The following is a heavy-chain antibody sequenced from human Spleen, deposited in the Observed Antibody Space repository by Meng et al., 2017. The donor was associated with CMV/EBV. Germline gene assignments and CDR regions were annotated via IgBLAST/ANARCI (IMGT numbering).Heavy chain of an antibody. V-gene: IGHV3-74*03. CDR3: ARDRLSPFYDSGSGAHATTHGVDV. CDR1: GFTLRSYW. D-gene: IGHD3-3*01. Sequence: GESLKISCAASGFTLRSYWIHWVRQIPGKGLVWVSRISGDGSSTTYADSVKGRFTISRDNTKSTVHLQMNSLRVEDTAIYYCARDRLSPFYDSGSGAHATTHGVDVWGQGTTVTVSS. CDR2: ISGDGSST. J-gene: IGHJ6*02.